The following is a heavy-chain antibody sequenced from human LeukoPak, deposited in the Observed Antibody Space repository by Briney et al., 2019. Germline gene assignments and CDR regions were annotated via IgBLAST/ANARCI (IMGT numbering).Heavy chain of an antibody. CDR1: GFIFSSMW. J-gene: IGHJ3*02. V-gene: IGHV3-7*03. CDR2: INGDGSDT. D-gene: IGHD4-17*01. Sequence: GGSLRLSCAASGFIFSSMWMTWVRQAPGKGLEWVANINGDGSDTYYVDSVKGRFTISRDNSKNTLYLQMNSLRAEDTAVYYCASRTVRRAFDIWGQGTMVTVSS. CDR3: ASRTVRRAFDI.